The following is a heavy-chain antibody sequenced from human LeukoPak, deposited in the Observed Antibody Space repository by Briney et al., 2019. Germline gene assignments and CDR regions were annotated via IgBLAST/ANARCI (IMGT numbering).Heavy chain of an antibody. Sequence: SETLSLTCTVSGGSVSSGSYYWSWIRQLPGKGLEWIGYIYYSGSTNYNPSLKSRVTISVDTSKNQFSLKLSSVTAADTAVYYCARDFTIFGLDVWGQGTTVTVSS. V-gene: IGHV4-61*01. J-gene: IGHJ6*02. D-gene: IGHD3-3*01. CDR1: GGSVSSGSYY. CDR3: ARDFTIFGLDV. CDR2: IYYSGST.